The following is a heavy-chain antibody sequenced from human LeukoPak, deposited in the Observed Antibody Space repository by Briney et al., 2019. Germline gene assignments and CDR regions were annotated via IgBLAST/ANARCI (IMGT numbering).Heavy chain of an antibody. J-gene: IGHJ5*02. D-gene: IGHD4-11*01. V-gene: IGHV1-24*01. CDR2: FDPEDGET. CDR3: ATGIGSNYGAYFDWFDP. CDR1: GYTLTELS. Sequence: ASVKVSCKVSGYTLTELSMHWVRQAPGKGLEWMGGFDPEDGETIYAQKFQGRVTMTEDTSTDTAYMELSSPRSEDTAVYYCATGIGSNYGAYFDWFDPWGQGTLVTVSS.